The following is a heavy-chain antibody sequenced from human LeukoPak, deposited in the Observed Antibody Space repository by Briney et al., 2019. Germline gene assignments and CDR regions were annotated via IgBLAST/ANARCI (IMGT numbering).Heavy chain of an antibody. J-gene: IGHJ4*02. V-gene: IGHV1-46*01. CDR3: ARDRGEGYYFDY. D-gene: IGHD3-10*01. Sequence: RRASVTVSCKASGYTFTSYYMHWVRQAPGQGLEWMGGINPSGGSTSYAQKFQGRLTMTRDTSTSTVYMELSSLRSEDTAVYYCARDRGEGYYFDYWGQGTLVTVSS. CDR1: GYTFTSYY. CDR2: INPSGGST.